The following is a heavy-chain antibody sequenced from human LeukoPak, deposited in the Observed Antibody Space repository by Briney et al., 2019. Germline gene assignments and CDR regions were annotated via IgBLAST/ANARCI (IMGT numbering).Heavy chain of an antibody. CDR3: ANRLDYFDY. J-gene: IGHJ4*02. V-gene: IGHV3-23*01. D-gene: IGHD3-16*01. Sequence: GGSLRLSCAPSGVHFCSHPMTYPGPAPGRTLELVSGISSGGNTYYADSVKSRFTTSRDNSKNTLDLQMDSLRAEDTAIYYCANRLDYFDYWGQGTLVTVSS. CDR2: ISSGGNT. CDR1: GVHFCSHP.